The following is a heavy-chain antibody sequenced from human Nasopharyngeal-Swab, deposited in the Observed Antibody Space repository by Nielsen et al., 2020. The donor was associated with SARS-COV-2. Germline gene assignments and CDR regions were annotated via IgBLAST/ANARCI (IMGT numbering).Heavy chain of an antibody. CDR3: ARGTPAIAGVDY. CDR1: GFTFSSFG. D-gene: IGHD6-19*01. V-gene: IGHV3-30*03. CDR2: IAHDASNE. J-gene: IGHJ4*02. Sequence: GESLKISCAASGFTFSSFGMHWVRQAPGKGLEWVAFIAHDASNEYYGDSVKGRFSISRDSSKNTVYLQLGSLTTEDMAVYFCARGTPAIAGVDYWGQGTLVTVSS.